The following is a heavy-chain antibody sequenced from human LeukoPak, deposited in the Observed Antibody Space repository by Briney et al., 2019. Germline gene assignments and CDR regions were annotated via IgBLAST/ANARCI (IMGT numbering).Heavy chain of an antibody. Sequence: GESLTISCKGSGYSFTSYWISWVRQMPGKGLEWMGRIDPSDSYTNYSPSFQGHVTISADKSISTAYLQWSSLKASDTAMYYCARLGGIAAAGRGVDYWGQGTLVTVSS. D-gene: IGHD6-13*01. CDR1: GYSFTSYW. J-gene: IGHJ4*02. CDR2: IDPSDSYT. CDR3: ARLGGIAAAGRGVDY. V-gene: IGHV5-10-1*01.